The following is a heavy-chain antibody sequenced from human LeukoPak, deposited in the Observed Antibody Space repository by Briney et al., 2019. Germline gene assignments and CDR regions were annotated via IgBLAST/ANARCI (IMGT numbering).Heavy chain of an antibody. V-gene: IGHV4-34*01. CDR1: GGSFSGYY. CDR3: ARRLYYFDY. J-gene: IGHJ4*02. CDR2: INHSGST. D-gene: IGHD2-21*02. Sequence: PSETLSLTCAVYGGSFSGYYWSWIRQPPGKGLEWIGEINHSGSTNYNPSLKSRVTISVDTSKNQFSLKLSSVTAADTAVYYCARRLYYFDYWGQGTLVTVSS.